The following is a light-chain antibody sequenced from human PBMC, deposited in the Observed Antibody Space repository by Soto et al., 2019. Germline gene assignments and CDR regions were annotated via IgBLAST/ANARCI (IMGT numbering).Light chain of an antibody. CDR1: QTVNIW. CDR2: KAS. CDR3: QQYNDNSRT. J-gene: IGKJ1*01. Sequence: DIQLTQSPSTLSASVGDRVTITCRASQTVNIWLAWYQHKPGKAPKLLIYKASTLETGVPSRFSGSGSGTEFTLTISGLQPDDFATYYCQQYNDNSRTFGQGTKVEIK. V-gene: IGKV1-5*03.